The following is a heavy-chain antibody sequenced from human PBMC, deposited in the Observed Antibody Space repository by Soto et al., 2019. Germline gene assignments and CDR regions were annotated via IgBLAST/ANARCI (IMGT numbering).Heavy chain of an antibody. CDR1: GGTFSSYT. V-gene: IGHV1-69*02. D-gene: IGHD2-2*01. Sequence: SVKVSCKASGGTFSSYTISWVRQAPGQGLEWMGRIIPILGIANYAQNFQGRVTITADKSTSTAYMELSSLRSEDTAVYYCARPGGVVPAAPLNYGMDVWGQGTTVTVSS. CDR2: IIPILGIA. CDR3: ARPGGVVPAAPLNYGMDV. J-gene: IGHJ6*02.